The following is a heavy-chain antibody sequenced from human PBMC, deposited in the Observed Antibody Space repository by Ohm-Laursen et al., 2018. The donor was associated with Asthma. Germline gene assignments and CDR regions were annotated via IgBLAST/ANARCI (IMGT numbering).Heavy chain of an antibody. CDR2: INNSPSFI. CDR1: GFTFSRYS. J-gene: IGHJ4*02. V-gene: IGHV3-21*01. Sequence: SLRLSCAAFGFTFSRYSMDWVRQAPGKGLEWVSSINNSPSFIYYADSVKGRFTVSRDDAKNSLYLQMNSLRAEDTAVYYCATQTYDYWGQGTLVTVSS. CDR3: ATQTYDY.